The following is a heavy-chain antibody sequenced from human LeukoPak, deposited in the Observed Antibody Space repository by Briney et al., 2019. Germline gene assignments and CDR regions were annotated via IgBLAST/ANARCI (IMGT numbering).Heavy chain of an antibody. V-gene: IGHV4-39*01. CDR1: GGSISSSSYY. D-gene: IGHD6-13*01. Sequence: SETLSLTCTVSGGSISSSSYYWGWIRQPPGKGLEWIGSIYYRGSTYYNPSLKSRVTISVDTSKNQFSLKLSSVTAADTAVYYCARPAIAAAGTWNWFGPWGQGTLVTVSS. CDR2: IYYRGST. CDR3: ARPAIAAAGTWNWFGP. J-gene: IGHJ5*02.